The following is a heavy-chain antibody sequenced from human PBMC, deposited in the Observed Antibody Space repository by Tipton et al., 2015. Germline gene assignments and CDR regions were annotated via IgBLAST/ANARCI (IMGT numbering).Heavy chain of an antibody. J-gene: IGHJ6*02. CDR3: ARASGGYYYYDMHV. CDR1: GDSISSSNW. V-gene: IGHV4-4*02. CDR2: IHHGGST. Sequence: TLSLTCSVSGDSISSSNWWSWVRQPPGKGLGWVGEIHHGGSTNYTPSLQSRLTISLDTSKSQFSLQLSSVTAADTAVYYCARASGGYYYYDMHVWGQGTTVTVPS. D-gene: IGHD5-12*01.